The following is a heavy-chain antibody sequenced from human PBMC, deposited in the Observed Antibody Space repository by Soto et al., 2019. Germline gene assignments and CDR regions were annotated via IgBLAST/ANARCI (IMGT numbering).Heavy chain of an antibody. CDR2: VGFDGVTI. J-gene: IGHJ6*03. V-gene: IGHV3-23*01. Sequence: GGSLRLSCAASGFTFNTNSMGWVRQAPGKGLEWVSTVGFDGVTIYYADSVKGRFTISRDNSRNTLCLQMNSLRAEDTAVYYCAKGKGSGSYVGHYHYMDVWGKGTTVTVSS. D-gene: IGHD3-10*01. CDR3: AKGKGSGSYVGHYHYMDV. CDR1: GFTFNTNS.